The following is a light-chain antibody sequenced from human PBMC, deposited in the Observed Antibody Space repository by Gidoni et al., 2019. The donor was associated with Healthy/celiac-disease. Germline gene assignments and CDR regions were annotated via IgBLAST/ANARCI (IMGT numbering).Light chain of an antibody. Sequence: SYELTPPPSLSVSPGQTASITCSGDKLGDKYACWYHQKPGQSPVLVIYQDSKRPSGIPERFSGSNSGNTATLTISGTQAMDEADYYCQAWDSSTVVFGGGTKLTVL. CDR1: KLGDKY. CDR2: QDS. J-gene: IGLJ2*01. CDR3: QAWDSSTVV. V-gene: IGLV3-1*01.